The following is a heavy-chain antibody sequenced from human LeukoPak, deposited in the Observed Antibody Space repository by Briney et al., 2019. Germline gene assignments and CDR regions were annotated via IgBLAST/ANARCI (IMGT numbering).Heavy chain of an antibody. Sequence: GSLRLSCAASGFTFSSCAMSWVRQAPGKGLEWVSGISDSGVTTYHADSVKGRFTISRDNSKNTLYLQMNSLRAEDTALYFCAKSRGQYGDYLFYYYGMDVWGQGTTVTVSS. CDR1: GFTFSSCA. D-gene: IGHD4-17*01. CDR3: AKSRGQYGDYLFYYYGMDV. J-gene: IGHJ6*02. V-gene: IGHV3-23*01. CDR2: ISDSGVTT.